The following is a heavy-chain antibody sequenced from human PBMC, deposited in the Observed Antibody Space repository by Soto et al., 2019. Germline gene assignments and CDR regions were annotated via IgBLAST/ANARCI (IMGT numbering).Heavy chain of an antibody. D-gene: IGHD6-25*01. CDR3: ARDGYSSGFDY. V-gene: IGHV3-21*01. J-gene: IGHJ4*02. CDR2: ISTTSSYI. CDR1: GFTFSSDS. Sequence: PGVSLRLSFAASGFTFSSDSMNWVRQAPGKGLEWVSSISTTSSYIYYADSVKGRFTISRDNAKNSLYLQMDSLRAEDTAVYYCARDGYSSGFDYWGQGTLVTVSS.